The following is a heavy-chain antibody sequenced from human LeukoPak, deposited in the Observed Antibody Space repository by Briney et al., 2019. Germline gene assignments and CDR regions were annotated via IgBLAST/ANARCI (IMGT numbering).Heavy chain of an antibody. CDR1: GSSINSHY. D-gene: IGHD2-2*01. V-gene: IGHV4-59*08. Sequence: SETLSLTCSVSGSSINSHYWSWIRQSPGKGLEWIGYVFNGGSTNYNPSLKSRVTISVDTSKNQFSLKLSSVTAADTAVYYCARQRYCSSTSCSTPALFDPWGQGTLVTVSS. J-gene: IGHJ5*02. CDR2: VFNGGST. CDR3: ARQRYCSSTSCSTPALFDP.